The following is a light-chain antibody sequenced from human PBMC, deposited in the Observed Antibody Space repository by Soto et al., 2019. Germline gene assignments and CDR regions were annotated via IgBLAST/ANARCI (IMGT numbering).Light chain of an antibody. V-gene: IGKV3-15*01. CDR2: GPS. J-gene: IGKJ4*01. CDR1: QSVSSN. CDR3: QQYNNSPPLT. Sequence: EIVMTQSPATLSVSPGERSTLSCRASQSVSSNLACYQQQPGQAPRLLIYGPSTRATGIPSRFSGSGSGTEFTITISSLQSQELSVYDLQQYNNSPPLTFGGWTKLKIK.